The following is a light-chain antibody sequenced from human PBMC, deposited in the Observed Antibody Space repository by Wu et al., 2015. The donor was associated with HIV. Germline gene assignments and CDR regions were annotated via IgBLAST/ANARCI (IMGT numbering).Light chain of an antibody. Sequence: DILLTQSPGTLSLSPGERATLSCRASQSITSNYLAWYQQKPGQAPRLLVYATSNRATGIPDRISGSGSGTLFTLTISRLEPEDSAAYFCQQYVSSPTFGQGTRLEIK. CDR1: QSITSNY. CDR3: QQYVSSPT. J-gene: IGKJ5*01. V-gene: IGKV3-20*01. CDR2: ATS.